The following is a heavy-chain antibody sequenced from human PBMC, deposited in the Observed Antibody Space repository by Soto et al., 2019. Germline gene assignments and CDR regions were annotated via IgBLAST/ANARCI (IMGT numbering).Heavy chain of an antibody. CDR3: ARGLLAGRHPLCSRH. J-gene: IGHJ1*01. CDR2: ISSSSSYT. CDR1: GFKISDFY. V-gene: IGHV3-11*06. Sequence: GGSLRVSCAASGFKISDFYMSWIRQAPRKGLEWVSYISSSSSYTNYADSVKGRFTISRDNAKNSLYLQMNSLRAEDTAVYYCARGLLAGRHPLCSRHWGQGTLVTVSP. D-gene: IGHD3-3*01.